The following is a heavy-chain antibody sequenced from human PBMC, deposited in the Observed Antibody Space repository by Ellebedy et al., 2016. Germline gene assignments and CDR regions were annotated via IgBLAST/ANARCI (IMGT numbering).Heavy chain of an antibody. Sequence: GGSLRLSCTASGFTFGDNAMSWFRQAPGKGLEWVSFIGTKTYGETTQYAASAKGRFTISRDDSKSIAYLEMNSLKTEDTAVYYCATNYYGSGIFFWGQGTLVTVSS. CDR1: GFTFGDNA. D-gene: IGHD3-10*01. V-gene: IGHV3-49*03. CDR3: ATNYYGSGIFF. J-gene: IGHJ4*02. CDR2: IGTKTYGETT.